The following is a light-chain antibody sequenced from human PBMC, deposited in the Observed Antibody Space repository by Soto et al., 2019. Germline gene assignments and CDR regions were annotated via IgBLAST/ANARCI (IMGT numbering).Light chain of an antibody. CDR1: QSLDKK. CDR2: DLS. J-gene: IGKJ4*01. Sequence: EIVLTQSPGTLSLSPGERATLSCRASQSLDKKLAWYQQKPGQAPILLIFDLSSRAAGIPDRFSGSTSGTDFILTISRLQSEDSGVYYCQQYGTSPLTFGGGTKVDIK. CDR3: QQYGTSPLT. V-gene: IGKV3-20*01.